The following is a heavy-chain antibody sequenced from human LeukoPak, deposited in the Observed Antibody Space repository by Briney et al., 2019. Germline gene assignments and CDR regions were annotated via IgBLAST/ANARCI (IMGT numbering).Heavy chain of an antibody. CDR3: ARPQSFLEWLFDY. V-gene: IGHV3-30-3*01. D-gene: IGHD3-3*01. CDR1: GFTFSSYA. Sequence: GGSLRLSCAASGFTFSSYAMHWVRQAPGKGLEWVAVISYDGSNKYYADSVKGRFTISRDNSKNTLYLQMNSLRAEDTAVYYRARPQSFLEWLFDYWGQGTLVTVSS. CDR2: ISYDGSNK. J-gene: IGHJ4*02.